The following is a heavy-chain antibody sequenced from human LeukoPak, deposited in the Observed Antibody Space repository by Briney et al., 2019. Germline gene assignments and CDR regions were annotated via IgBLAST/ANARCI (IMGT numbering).Heavy chain of an antibody. Sequence: GRSLRLSCVASGFTFSTSAMHWVRQAPGKGLEWVAVTPYDEIHKFYAESVKGRFTTSRDNSKNTLDLQMNSLRAEDTAVYYCARDRSYDFWSGYSTPDYWGQGTLVTVSS. CDR1: GFTFSTSA. V-gene: IGHV3-30-3*01. CDR2: TPYDEIHK. J-gene: IGHJ4*02. D-gene: IGHD3-3*01. CDR3: ARDRSYDFWSGYSTPDY.